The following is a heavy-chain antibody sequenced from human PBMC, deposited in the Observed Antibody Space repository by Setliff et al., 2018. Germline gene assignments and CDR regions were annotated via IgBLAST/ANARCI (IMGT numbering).Heavy chain of an antibody. CDR3: ARDMGQPYYFES. D-gene: IGHD1-1*01. CDR1: GGSSSNYY. V-gene: IGHV4-34*01. Sequence: PSETLSLTCTVYGGSSSNYYWSWIRQPPGKGLEWIGEINHSGSTNYNSSLTSRVTISVDTSKNQFSLKLSSVTAADTAVYYCARDMGQPYYFESWGLGTLVTVSS. CDR2: INHSGST. J-gene: IGHJ4*02.